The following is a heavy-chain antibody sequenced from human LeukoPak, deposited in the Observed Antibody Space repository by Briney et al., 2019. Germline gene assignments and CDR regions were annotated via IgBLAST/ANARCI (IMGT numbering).Heavy chain of an antibody. V-gene: IGHV3-7*03. CDR1: GFTFSSYW. CDR3: AREPDYDILTGYYKGYSLGIDY. J-gene: IGHJ4*02. Sequence: PGGSLRLSCAASGFTFSSYWMSRVRQAPGKGLEWVANIKQDGSEKYYVDSVKGRFTISRDNAKNSLYLQMNSLRAEDTAVYYCAREPDYDILTGYYKGYSLGIDYWGQGTLVTVSS. D-gene: IGHD3-9*01. CDR2: IKQDGSEK.